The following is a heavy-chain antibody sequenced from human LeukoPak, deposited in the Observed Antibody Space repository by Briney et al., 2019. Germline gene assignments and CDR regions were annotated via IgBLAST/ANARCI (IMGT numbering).Heavy chain of an antibody. CDR1: GLTASNNY. V-gene: IGHV3-66*01. CDR2: IYSGGIT. D-gene: IGHD3-22*01. J-gene: IGHJ1*01. Sequence: GGSLRLSCAASGLTASNNYMSWVRQAPGKGLEWVSLIYSGGITYYADSVKGRFTISRDTSKNTLFLQMNSLRAEDTAVYYCARLNYYDSSGYQAAEYFQYWGQGTLVTVSS. CDR3: ARLNYYDSSGYQAAEYFQY.